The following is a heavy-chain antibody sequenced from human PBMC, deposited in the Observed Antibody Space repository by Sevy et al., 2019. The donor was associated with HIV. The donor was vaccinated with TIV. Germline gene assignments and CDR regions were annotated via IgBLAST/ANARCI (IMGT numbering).Heavy chain of an antibody. Sequence: GSLRLSCAASGFTFSSYEMNWVRQAPGKGLEWVSYISSSGSTIYYADSVKGRFTISRDNAKNSLYLQMNSLRAEDTAVYYCARAQQYYYDSSGYYYPYYFDYWGQGTLVTVSS. J-gene: IGHJ4*02. CDR1: GFTFSSYE. D-gene: IGHD3-22*01. V-gene: IGHV3-48*03. CDR3: ARAQQYYYDSSGYYYPYYFDY. CDR2: ISSSGSTI.